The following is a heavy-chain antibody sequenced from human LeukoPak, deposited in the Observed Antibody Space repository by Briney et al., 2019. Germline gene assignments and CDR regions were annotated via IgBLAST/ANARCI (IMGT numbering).Heavy chain of an antibody. CDR1: GFTFSSYG. CDR3: AKSTVMGRGDY. CDR2: IWYDGSNK. V-gene: IGHV3-33*06. Sequence: GGSLRLSCAASGFTFSSYGMHWVRQAPGKGLEWVAVIWYDGSNKYYADSVKGRFTISRDNSKNTLYLQMNSLRAEDTAVYYCAKSTVMGRGDYWGRGTLVTVSS. J-gene: IGHJ4*02. D-gene: IGHD5-18*01.